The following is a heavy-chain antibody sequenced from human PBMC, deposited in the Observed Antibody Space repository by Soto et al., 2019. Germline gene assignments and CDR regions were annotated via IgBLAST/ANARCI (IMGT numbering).Heavy chain of an antibody. J-gene: IGHJ6*02. CDR3: ARDKVNYDFWSGYYRESGMDV. CDR1: GGSISSYY. D-gene: IGHD3-3*01. V-gene: IGHV4-59*01. Sequence: LSLTCTVSGGSISSYYWSWIRQPPGKGLEWIGYIYYSGSTNYNPSLKSRVTISVDTSKNQFSLKLSSVTAADTAVYYCARDKVNYDFWSGYYRESGMDVWGQGTTVTVSS. CDR2: IYYSGST.